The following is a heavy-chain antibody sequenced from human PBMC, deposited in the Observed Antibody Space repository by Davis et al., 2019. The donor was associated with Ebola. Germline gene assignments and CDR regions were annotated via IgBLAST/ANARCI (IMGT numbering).Heavy chain of an antibody. J-gene: IGHJ5*02. CDR1: GGSFSGYY. V-gene: IGHV4-34*01. CDR3: AGQYYDFSFDP. Sequence: SETLSLTCAVYGGSFSGYYWSWIRKPPGKGLEWIGEINHSGSTNYNPSLKSRVTISVDTSKNQFSLKLSSVTAADTAVYYCAGQYYDFSFDPWGQGTLVTVSS. D-gene: IGHD3-3*01. CDR2: INHSGST.